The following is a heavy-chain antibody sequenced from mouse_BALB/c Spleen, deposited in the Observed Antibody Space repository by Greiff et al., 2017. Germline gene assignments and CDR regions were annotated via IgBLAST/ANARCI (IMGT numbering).Heavy chain of an antibody. Sequence: QVQLKQSGAELAKPGASVKMSCKASGYTFTSYWMHWVKQRPGQGLEWIGYINPSTGYTEYNQKFKDKATLTADKSSSTAYMQLSSLTSEDSAVYYCARPASYYYGSSWYFDVWGAGTTVTVSS. J-gene: IGHJ1*01. V-gene: IGHV1-7*01. CDR2: INPSTGYT. D-gene: IGHD1-1*01. CDR1: GYTFTSYW. CDR3: ARPASYYYGSSWYFDV.